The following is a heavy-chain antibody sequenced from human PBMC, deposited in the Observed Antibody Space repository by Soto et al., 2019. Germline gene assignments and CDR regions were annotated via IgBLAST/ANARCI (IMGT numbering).Heavy chain of an antibody. V-gene: IGHV3-30*18. J-gene: IGHJ4*02. Sequence: GGSLRLSCAASGFTFSSYGMHWVRQAPGKGLEWVAVISYDGSNKYYADSVKGRFTISRDNSKNTLYLQMNSLRAEDTAVYYCAKLGGIVVVPAAMPPSYWGQGTLVTVSS. D-gene: IGHD2-2*01. CDR1: GFTFSSYG. CDR3: AKLGGIVVVPAAMPPSY. CDR2: ISYDGSNK.